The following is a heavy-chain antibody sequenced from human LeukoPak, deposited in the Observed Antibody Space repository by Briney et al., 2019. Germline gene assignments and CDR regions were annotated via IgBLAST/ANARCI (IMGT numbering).Heavy chain of an antibody. V-gene: IGHV4-59*01. CDR1: GGSISSYY. J-gene: IGHJ6*02. Sequence: KPSETLSLTCTVSGGSISSYYWSWIRQPPGRGLEWIGYIYYSGSTNYNPSLKSRVTISVDTSKNQFSLKLTSVTAADTAVYYCARGSNHYYYYGMDVWGQGTTVTVS. CDR2: IYYSGST. D-gene: IGHD1-14*01. CDR3: ARGSNHYYYYGMDV.